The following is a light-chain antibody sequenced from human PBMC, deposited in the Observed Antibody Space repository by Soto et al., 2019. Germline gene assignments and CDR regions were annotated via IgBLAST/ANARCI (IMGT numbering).Light chain of an antibody. CDR3: QQYASSHRT. J-gene: IGKJ1*01. CDR1: QSVSSSY. Sequence: EIVLTQSPGTLALSPGERATLSCRASQSVSSSYLAWYQQKPGQAPRLLIYGASSRATGIPDRFTGGGSGTDFTLTINRLEPEDFAVYYCQQYASSHRTFGQGTKVDI. V-gene: IGKV3-20*01. CDR2: GAS.